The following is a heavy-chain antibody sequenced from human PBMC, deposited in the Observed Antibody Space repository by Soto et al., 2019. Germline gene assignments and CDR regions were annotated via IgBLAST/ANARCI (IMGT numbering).Heavy chain of an antibody. Sequence: EVQLLESGGGLVRPGGSLRLSCAASGFTFSHYVLSWVRQAPGGGLEGVSSISGSGSSVYLTDSVRGRFAMSRDLSTNTVSLQMNSLTVEDTAIYYCAKVRASYLSASYFYYGLEVWGQGTTVTVSS. V-gene: IGHV3-23*01. D-gene: IGHD2-21*01. CDR1: GFTFSHYV. CDR3: AKVRASYLSASYFYYGLEV. CDR2: ISGSGSSV. J-gene: IGHJ6*02.